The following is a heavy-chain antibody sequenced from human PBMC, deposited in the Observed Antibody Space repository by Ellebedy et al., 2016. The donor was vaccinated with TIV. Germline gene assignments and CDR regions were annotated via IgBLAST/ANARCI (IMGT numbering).Heavy chain of an antibody. D-gene: IGHD3-22*01. CDR1: GFTFSSYA. J-gene: IGHJ3*02. CDR2: ISGSGGDT. V-gene: IGHV3-23*01. CDR3: AKSHDSSGYHYVGAFDI. Sequence: GGSLRLSCAASGFTFSSYAMSWVRQAPGKGLEWVSVISGSGGDTSYTDSVKGRFTISRDNAKNTLHLQMHSLRAEDTAVYYCAKSHDSSGYHYVGAFDIWGQGTMVTASS.